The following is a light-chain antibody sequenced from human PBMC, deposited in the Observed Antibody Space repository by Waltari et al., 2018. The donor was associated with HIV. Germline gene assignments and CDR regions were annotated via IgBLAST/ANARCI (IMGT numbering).Light chain of an antibody. V-gene: IGLV3-19*01. J-gene: IGLJ2*01. CDR1: RLRTYY. CDR2: GKN. CDR3: ACWDRSGDYIL. Sequence: SSELTQHPAVSVALGQTVNIACLGDRLRTYYACLYRLRPGQAPQLLVYGKNSRPSGIPDRFSASSSGNRAFLTITGARAEDEADYYCACWDRSGDYILFGGGTSLTGL.